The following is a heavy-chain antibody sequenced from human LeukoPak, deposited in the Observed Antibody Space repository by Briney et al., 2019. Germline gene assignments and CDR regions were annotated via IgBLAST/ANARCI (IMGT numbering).Heavy chain of an antibody. D-gene: IGHD2-2*01. CDR1: GGSISSSSYY. V-gene: IGHV4-61*02. Sequence: SSETLSLTCTVSGGSISSSSYYWSWIRQPAGKGLEWIGRIYTSGSTNYNPSLKSRVTISVDTSKNQFSLKLSSVTAADTAVYYCARETVVVSWFDPWGQGTLVTVSS. CDR2: IYTSGST. J-gene: IGHJ5*02. CDR3: ARETVVVSWFDP.